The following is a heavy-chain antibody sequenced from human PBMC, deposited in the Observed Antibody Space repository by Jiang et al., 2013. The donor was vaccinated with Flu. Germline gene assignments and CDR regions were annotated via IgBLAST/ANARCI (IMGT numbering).Heavy chain of an antibody. D-gene: IGHD6-13*01. J-gene: IGHJ4*02. CDR3: ARDSVSGIAAADYFDY. V-gene: IGHV4-30-2*04. Sequence: RVTISVDTSKNQFSLKLSSVTAADTAVYYCARDSVSGIAAADYFDYWGQGTLVTVSS.